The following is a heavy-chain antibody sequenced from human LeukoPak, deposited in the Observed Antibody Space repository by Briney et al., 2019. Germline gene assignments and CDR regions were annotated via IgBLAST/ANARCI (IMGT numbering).Heavy chain of an antibody. CDR2: INSDGSST. CDR1: GFTFSSYW. J-gene: IGHJ4*02. V-gene: IGHV3-74*01. CDR3: ARDGTYYYDSSGYPDY. Sequence: GGSLRLFCAASGFTFSSYWMHWVRHAPGKGLVWVSRINSDGSSTSYADSVKGRFTVSRDNAKNTLYLQMNSLRAEDTAVYYCARDGTYYYDSSGYPDYWGQGTLVTVSS. D-gene: IGHD3-22*01.